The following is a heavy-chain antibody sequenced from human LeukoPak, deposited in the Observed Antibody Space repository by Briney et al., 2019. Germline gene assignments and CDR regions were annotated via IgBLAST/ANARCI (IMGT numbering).Heavy chain of an antibody. CDR1: GGSISSYY. J-gene: IGHJ5*02. Sequence: SETLSPTCTVSGGSISSYYWSWIRQPPGKGLEWIGYIYYSGSTNYNPSLKSRVTISLDTSKNQFSLNLTSVTAADTAVYYCARFTPQGYGWGGYNRFDPWGQGTLVTVSS. D-gene: IGHD3-16*01. CDR3: ARFTPQGYGWGGYNRFDP. V-gene: IGHV4-59*01. CDR2: IYYSGST.